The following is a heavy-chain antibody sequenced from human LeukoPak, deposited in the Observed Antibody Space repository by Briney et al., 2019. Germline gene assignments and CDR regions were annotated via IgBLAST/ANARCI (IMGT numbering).Heavy chain of an antibody. V-gene: IGHV4-30-2*01. CDR2: IYHSRTT. CDR3: ARDVAAAPRGFDP. CDR1: GGSISSGGYS. Sequence: SETLSLTCAVSGGSISSGGYSWSWIRQPPGKGLEWNGYIYHSRTTYYNPSIKSRVPLSVDRSKNQFSLKLSSLTAADTAVYYCARDVAAAPRGFDPWGQGTLVTVSS. D-gene: IGHD6-13*01. J-gene: IGHJ5*02.